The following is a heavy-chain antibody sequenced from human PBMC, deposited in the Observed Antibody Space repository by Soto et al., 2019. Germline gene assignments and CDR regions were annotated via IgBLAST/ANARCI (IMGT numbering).Heavy chain of an antibody. V-gene: IGHV4-59*01. CDR1: GGSRSSYY. CDR2: ISYSGST. Sequence: SETLSLTCTVSGGSRSSYYWTWLRQSPGRGLEWIGYISYSGSTYYNPSLKSRVTISADTSKSQFSLRMNSMIAADTAVYYCARADPDASVGYWGQGTLVTVSS. J-gene: IGHJ4*02. D-gene: IGHD2-15*01. CDR3: ARADPDASVGY.